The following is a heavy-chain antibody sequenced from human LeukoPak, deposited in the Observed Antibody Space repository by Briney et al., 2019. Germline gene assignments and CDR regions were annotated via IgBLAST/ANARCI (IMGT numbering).Heavy chain of an antibody. V-gene: IGHV4-61*02. CDR2: IYTSGGT. CDR1: GGSISNLDYY. D-gene: IGHD2-2*01. CDR3: AGRGSSSGTFDV. Sequence: SETLSLTCTVSGGSISNLDYYWTWVRQPAGKRLEWIGRIYTSGGTNYNPSLKSRVTMSVDKSKNQISLNLASLTAADAALYYCAGRGSSSGTFDVWGPGTFVTVSS. J-gene: IGHJ3*01.